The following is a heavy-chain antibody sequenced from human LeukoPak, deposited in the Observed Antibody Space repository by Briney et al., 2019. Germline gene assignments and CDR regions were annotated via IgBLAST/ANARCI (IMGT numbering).Heavy chain of an antibody. CDR2: IKQDGSEK. CDR1: GFTFSSYW. Sequence: GGSLRLSCAASGFTFSSYWMSWVRQAPGNRLQWLANIKQDGSEKAYVDSVKCRFTISRDNAKTSLYLQMNSLRAEDTAVYYCARVLWLPGLDYWGQGTLVPVS. CDR3: ARVLWLPGLDY. J-gene: IGHJ4*02. V-gene: IGHV3-7*01. D-gene: IGHD2/OR15-2a*01.